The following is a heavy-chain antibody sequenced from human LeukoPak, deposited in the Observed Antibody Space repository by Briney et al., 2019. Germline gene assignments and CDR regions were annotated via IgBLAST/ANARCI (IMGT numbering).Heavy chain of an antibody. CDR2: INHSGST. D-gene: IGHD2-21*02. Sequence: SETLSLTCAVYGGSFSGYYWSWIRQPPGKGLQWIGEINHSGSTNYNPSLKSRVTISVDTSKNQFSLKLSSVTAADTAVYYCARGKSVTAIDYWGQGTLVTVSS. CDR1: GGSFSGYY. J-gene: IGHJ4*02. V-gene: IGHV4-34*01. CDR3: ARGKSVTAIDY.